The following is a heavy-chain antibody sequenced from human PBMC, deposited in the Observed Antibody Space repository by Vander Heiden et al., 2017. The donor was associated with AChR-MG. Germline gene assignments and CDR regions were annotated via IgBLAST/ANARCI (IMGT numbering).Heavy chain of an antibody. V-gene: IGHV3-30-3*01. D-gene: IGHD4-17*01. J-gene: IGHJ4*02. CDR1: GFAFRRFA. Sequence: QVQLVESGGGVVQPGKSLRLSCIPYGFAFRRFAVHWVRQAPGKGLEWVAVISDDGSSKYYADSVKGRCTISRDNSKKAVDLQMNSLRAEDSAVYYCARDRLTATTSFDYWGQGTLVTVSS. CDR2: ISDDGSSK. CDR3: ARDRLTATTSFDY.